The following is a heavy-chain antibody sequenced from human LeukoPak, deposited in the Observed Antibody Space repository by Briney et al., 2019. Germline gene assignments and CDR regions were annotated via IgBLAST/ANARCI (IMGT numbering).Heavy chain of an antibody. J-gene: IGHJ4*02. CDR1: GFTSSSYG. Sequence: PGGSLRLSCAASGFTSSSYGMHWVRQAPGKGLEWVAVIWYDGSNKYYADSVKGRFTISRDNSKNTLYLQMNSLRAEDTAVYYCARASSGWCVDYWGQGTLVTVSS. CDR3: ARASSGWCVDY. CDR2: IWYDGSNK. D-gene: IGHD6-19*01. V-gene: IGHV3-33*01.